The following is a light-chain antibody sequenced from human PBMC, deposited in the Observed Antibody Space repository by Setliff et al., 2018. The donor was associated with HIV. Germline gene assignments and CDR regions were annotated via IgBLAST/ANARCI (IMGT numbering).Light chain of an antibody. J-gene: IGLJ1*01. Sequence: QSALAQPRSVSGSPGQSVTISCTGTSSDVGAYNYVSWYQQHPGKAPKLILYDVIKRPSGVPDRFSGSKSGNTASLTISGLQAEDEADYYCCSYAGRYTFVFGSGTKVTVL. CDR3: CSYAGRYTFV. CDR2: DVI. CDR1: SSDVGAYNY. V-gene: IGLV2-11*01.